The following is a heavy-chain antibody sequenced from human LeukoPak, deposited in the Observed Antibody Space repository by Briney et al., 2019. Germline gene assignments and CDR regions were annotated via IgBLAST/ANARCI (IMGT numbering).Heavy chain of an antibody. CDR2: IYPGDSDT. CDR1: GYSFTSYW. V-gene: IGHV5-51*01. D-gene: IGHD2-2*01. CDR3: ARHLMAVVPAGTFDY. Sequence: GESLKISCKGSGYSFTSYWIGWVRQMPGKGLEWMGIIYPGDSDTRYSPSFQGQVTISADKSISTAYLQWSSLKASDTAMYYCARHLMAVVPAGTFDYWGQGTLVTVSS. J-gene: IGHJ4*02.